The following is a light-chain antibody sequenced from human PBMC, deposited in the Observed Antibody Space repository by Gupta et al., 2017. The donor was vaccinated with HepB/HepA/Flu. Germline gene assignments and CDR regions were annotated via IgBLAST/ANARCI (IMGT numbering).Light chain of an antibody. CDR1: QSVNNY. CDR3: QQSYSLPLT. CDR2: TTS. J-gene: IGKJ5*01. Sequence: IQLTQSPSSLSASVGDRVTITCRESQSVNNYLNWYHQKPGKAPRVVIYTTSILQSGVTSRFIGSGAGTDFTLTITSLQPEEFGTYYCQQSYSLPLTFAQGTRLEIK. V-gene: IGKV1-39*01.